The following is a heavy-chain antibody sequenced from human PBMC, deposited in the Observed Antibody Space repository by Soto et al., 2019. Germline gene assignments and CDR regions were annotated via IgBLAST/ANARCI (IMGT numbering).Heavy chain of an antibody. CDR1: GFTFSSYG. CDR3: ATTGPY. Sequence: QVQLVESGEGVVQPGRSLRLSCAASGFTFSSYGMHWVRQAPGKGLEWVAVIWFDGSNKFYADSVKGRFTISRDNSKNTVSLQMNSLRDEDSAAYYCATTGPYWGQGTLVTVSS. J-gene: IGHJ4*02. V-gene: IGHV3-33*01. CDR2: IWFDGSNK.